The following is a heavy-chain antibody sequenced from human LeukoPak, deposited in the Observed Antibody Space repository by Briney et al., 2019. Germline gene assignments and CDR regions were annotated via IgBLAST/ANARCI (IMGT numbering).Heavy chain of an antibody. CDR3: AKDDYGSGSRLDY. V-gene: IGHV3-23*01. CDR2: ISGSGGST. D-gene: IGHD3-10*01. Sequence: PGGSLRLSCAASGFTSSSYAMSWVRQAPGKGLEWVSAISGSGGSTYYADSVKGRFTISRDNSKNTLYLQMNSLRAEDTAVYYCAKDDYGSGSRLDYWGQGTLVTVSS. J-gene: IGHJ4*02. CDR1: GFTSSSYA.